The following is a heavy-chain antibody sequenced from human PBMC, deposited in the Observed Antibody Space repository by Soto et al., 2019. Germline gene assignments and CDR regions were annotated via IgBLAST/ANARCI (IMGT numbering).Heavy chain of an antibody. J-gene: IGHJ4*02. CDR1: GYTFNGHD. CDR3: GRARCGKIFFFY. V-gene: IGHV1-2*02. CDR2: IGPESGAT. Sequence: ASVKVSCKTSGYTFNGHDIHWVRQAPQQGLEWMGEIGPESGATRYAQKFRGRVTITVDTSITTVYMELKNLRPDDTAVYYCGRARCGKIFFFYWGQGTPVTVSS. D-gene: IGHD1-26*01.